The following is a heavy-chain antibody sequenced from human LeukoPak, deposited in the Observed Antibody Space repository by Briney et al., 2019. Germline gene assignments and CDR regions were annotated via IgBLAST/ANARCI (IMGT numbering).Heavy chain of an antibody. V-gene: IGHV4-59*01. Sequence: PSETLSLTCTVSGGSISSYYWSWIRQPPGKGLEWIGYIYYSGSTNYNPSLKSRVTISVDTSKNQFSLKLSSVTAADTAVYYCARDSYSSSSGELGYWGQGTLVTVSS. CDR1: GGSISSYY. CDR2: IYYSGST. J-gene: IGHJ4*02. D-gene: IGHD6-6*01. CDR3: ARDSYSSSSGELGY.